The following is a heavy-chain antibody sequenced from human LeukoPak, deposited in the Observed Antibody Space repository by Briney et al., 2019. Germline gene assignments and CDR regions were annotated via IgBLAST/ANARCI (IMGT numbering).Heavy chain of an antibody. V-gene: IGHV3-30*02. J-gene: IGHJ6*03. Sequence: GGSLRLSCVASGFTFSDSGMQWVRQTPGRGLEWVAFLRFDGRTKNYGDSVEGRFTISRDTSNNTLFLEMTGLTSEDTAVYFCAKEEENSAWPRRRGYYFSYYMDVWGKGTTVTVSS. CDR3: AKEEENSAWPRRRGYYFSYYMDV. CDR1: GFTFSDSG. CDR2: LRFDGRTK. D-gene: IGHD6-19*01.